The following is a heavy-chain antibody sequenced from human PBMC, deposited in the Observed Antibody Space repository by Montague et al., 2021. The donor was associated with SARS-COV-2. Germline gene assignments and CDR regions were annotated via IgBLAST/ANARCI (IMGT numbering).Heavy chain of an antibody. CDR2: VHYTGST. V-gene: IGHV4-59*01. CDR1: GDSISSYY. Sequence: SETLSLTCEVSGDSISSYYWSWIRLSPGKGLEWIGYVHYTGSTEYNPSLKTRVTLSLDTPRNHFSLKLRSVTAADTAVYYCARAQNTCFIANCVNYFEVWGLGALVTVSS. CDR3: ARAQNTCFIANCVNYFEV. J-gene: IGHJ4*02. D-gene: IGHD1-1*01.